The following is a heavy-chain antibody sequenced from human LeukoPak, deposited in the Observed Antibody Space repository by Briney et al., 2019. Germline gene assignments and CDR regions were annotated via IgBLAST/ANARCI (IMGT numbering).Heavy chain of an antibody. CDR3: AKGRDYYDSSGTFDY. V-gene: IGHV3-30*18. J-gene: IGHJ4*02. CDR2: ISYDGSNK. Sequence: PGGSLRLSCAASGFTFSSYGMHWVRQAPGKGLEWVAVISYDGSNKYYADSVKGRFTISRDNSKNTLYLQMNSLRAEDTAVYYCAKGRDYYDSSGTFDYWGQGTLVTVSS. D-gene: IGHD3-22*01. CDR1: GFTFSSYG.